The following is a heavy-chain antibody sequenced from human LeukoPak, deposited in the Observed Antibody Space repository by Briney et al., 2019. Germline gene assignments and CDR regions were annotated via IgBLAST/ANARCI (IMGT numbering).Heavy chain of an antibody. CDR3: AKEIYDILSGYDN. CDR2: VSVSGST. Sequence: GGSLRLSCATSGFTFSNYAMNWVRQAPGKELEWVSGVSVSGSTYYADFVKGRFTISRDNSKNTMYLHMNSLRAEDTAVYYCAKEIYDILSGYDNGGQGTLVTVSS. CDR1: GFTFSNYA. D-gene: IGHD3-9*01. J-gene: IGHJ4*02. V-gene: IGHV3-23*01.